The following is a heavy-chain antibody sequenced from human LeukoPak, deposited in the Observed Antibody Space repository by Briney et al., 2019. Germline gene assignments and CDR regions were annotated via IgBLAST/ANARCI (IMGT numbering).Heavy chain of an antibody. J-gene: IGHJ6*03. CDR2: IYYSGST. D-gene: IGHD3-22*01. CDR3: TRGSIAYYYMDV. V-gene: IGHV4-59*01. CDR1: GDSISNYY. Sequence: SETLSLTCTVSGDSISNYYWIWIRQPPGKGLEWIGNIYYSGSTNYNPSLKSRVTISVDTSKNQFSLKLSSVTAADTAVYYCTRGSIAYYYMDVWGKGTTVTISS.